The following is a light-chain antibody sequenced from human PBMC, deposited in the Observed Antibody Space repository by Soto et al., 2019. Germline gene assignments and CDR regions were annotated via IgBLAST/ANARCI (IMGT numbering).Light chain of an antibody. CDR1: QSVGSN. J-gene: IGKJ2*01. Sequence: EIVMTQSPATLSVSPGERATLSCRASQSVGSNLAWYQQKPGQSPRLLIYGASTRATDIPARFSGSGSGTKFTLTISSLQSADFAVYYCQQYNNWPPYPFGQGTKLGIK. CDR2: GAS. V-gene: IGKV3-15*01. CDR3: QQYNNWPPYP.